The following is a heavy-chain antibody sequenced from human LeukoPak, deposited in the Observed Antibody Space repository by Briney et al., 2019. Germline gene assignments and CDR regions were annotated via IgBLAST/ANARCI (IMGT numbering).Heavy chain of an antibody. V-gene: IGHV3-23*01. J-gene: IGHJ5*02. D-gene: IGHD2-15*01. CDR2: VSGSGGST. CDR1: GFTFSSYA. CDR3: ANELFRSGGCSGGSCFYP. Sequence: GGSLRLSCAASGFTFSSYAMSWVRQAPGKGLEWVSAVSGSGGSTYYADSVKGRFTISRDNSKNTLYLQMNSLRAEDTALYYCANELFRSGGCSGGSCFYPWGRGTLVTVSS.